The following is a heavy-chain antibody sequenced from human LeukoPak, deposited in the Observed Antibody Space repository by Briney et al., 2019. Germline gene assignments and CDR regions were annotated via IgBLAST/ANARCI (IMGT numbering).Heavy chain of an antibody. J-gene: IGHJ4*02. V-gene: IGHV4-39*07. CDR3: ASHVDMVATNY. Sequence: SETLSLTCTVSGGSISSSSYYWGWIRQPPGKGLEWIGSIYYSGSTYYNPSLKSRVTISVDTSKNQFSLKLSSVTAADTAVYYCASHVDMVATNYWGQGTLVTVSS. CDR1: GGSISSSSYY. D-gene: IGHD5-12*01. CDR2: IYYSGST.